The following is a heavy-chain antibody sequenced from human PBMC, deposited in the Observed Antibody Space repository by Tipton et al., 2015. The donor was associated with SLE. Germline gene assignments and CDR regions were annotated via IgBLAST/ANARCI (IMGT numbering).Heavy chain of an antibody. D-gene: IGHD3-10*01. CDR2: IYYSGST. CDR1: GGSISRSTYY. CDR3: ARDSEVGYYASGSPNWFDP. V-gene: IGHV4-39*07. Sequence: TLSLTCTVSGGSISRSTYYWGWIRQPPGKGLGWIGSIYYSGSTYHNPSLKSRVTISVDTSKNQFSLKLSSVTAADTAVYYCARDSEVGYYASGSPNWFDPWGQGTLVTASA. J-gene: IGHJ5*02.